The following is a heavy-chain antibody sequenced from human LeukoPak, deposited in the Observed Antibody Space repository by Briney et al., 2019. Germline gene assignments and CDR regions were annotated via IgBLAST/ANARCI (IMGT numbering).Heavy chain of an antibody. CDR1: GGSISSISYY. V-gene: IGHV4-39*01. CDR3: ARVGSTPAKFDY. J-gene: IGHJ4*02. CDR2: IHYSGST. D-gene: IGHD1-26*01. Sequence: SETLSLTCTVSGGSISSISYYWGWIRQPPGKGLEWIGSIHYSGSTYYNPSLKSRVTISVDTSKNQFSLKVSSVTAADMAVYYCARVGSTPAKFDYWGQGTQVTVSS.